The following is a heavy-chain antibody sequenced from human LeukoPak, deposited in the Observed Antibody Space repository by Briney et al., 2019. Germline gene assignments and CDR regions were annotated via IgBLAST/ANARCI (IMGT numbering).Heavy chain of an antibody. Sequence: SETLSLTCTVSGGSISSHYWSWIRQPPGKGLEWIGYIYYSGSTNYNPSLKGRVTISVDTSKNQFSLKLSSVTAADTAVYYCARFPNTRTDWYKGRRHWFDPWGQGTLVTVSS. D-gene: IGHD1/OR15-1a*01. CDR1: GGSISSHY. V-gene: IGHV4-59*08. J-gene: IGHJ5*02. CDR2: IYYSGST. CDR3: ARFPNTRTDWYKGRRHWFDP.